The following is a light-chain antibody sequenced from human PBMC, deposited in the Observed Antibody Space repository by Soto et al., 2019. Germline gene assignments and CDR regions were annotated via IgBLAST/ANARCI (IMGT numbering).Light chain of an antibody. Sequence: DLQMTQSPSSLSASVGDRVTITCRASQTISTYLSWYQQKPGEAPKLLIYAASSLQSGVPSRFSGSGSGTDFTLTITSLQAEDSATYYCQQSYRTPRTFGQGTKVEI. V-gene: IGKV1-39*01. J-gene: IGKJ1*01. CDR2: AAS. CDR1: QTISTY. CDR3: QQSYRTPRT.